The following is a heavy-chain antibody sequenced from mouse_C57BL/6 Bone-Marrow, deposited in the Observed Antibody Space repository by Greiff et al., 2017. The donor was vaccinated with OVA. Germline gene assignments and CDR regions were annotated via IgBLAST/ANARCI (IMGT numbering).Heavy chain of an antibody. V-gene: IGHV1-22*01. D-gene: IGHD1-1*01. Sequence: VQLQQSGPELVKPGASVKMSCKASGYTFTDYNMHWVKQSHGKSLEWIGYINPNNGGTSYNQKFKGKATLTVNKSSSTAYMELRSLTSEDSAVYYCASYYYGTFDYWGQGTTLTVSS. CDR1: GYTFTDYN. CDR3: ASYYYGTFDY. J-gene: IGHJ2*01. CDR2: INPNNGGT.